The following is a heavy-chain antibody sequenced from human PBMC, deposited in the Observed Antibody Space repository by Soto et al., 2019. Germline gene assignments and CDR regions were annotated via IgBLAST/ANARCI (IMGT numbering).Heavy chain of an antibody. CDR1: GGSISINSYS. V-gene: IGHV4-39*01. J-gene: IGHJ4*02. Sequence: SETLSLTCTVSGGSISINSYSWAWIRQPPGKGLEWIGSISYSGSTNYNPSLKSRLTISVDTSKNQFALKLSSVTAADTAVYYCARYNGDLDYWGQGTLVTVSS. CDR2: ISYSGST. D-gene: IGHD4-17*01. CDR3: ARYNGDLDY.